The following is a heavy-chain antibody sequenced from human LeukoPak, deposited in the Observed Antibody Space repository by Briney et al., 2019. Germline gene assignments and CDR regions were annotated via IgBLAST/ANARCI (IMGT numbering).Heavy chain of an antibody. Sequence: PSDTLSLTCAVYGESFSGYYWSWVRQPPGKGLEWIGEINHSGSTNYNPSITSRVTISVDTSKNQFSLKLSSVTAAHTAVYYCARELRGYSYGYFDYWGQGTLVTAPS. J-gene: IGHJ4*02. CDR2: INHSGST. CDR1: GESFSGYY. V-gene: IGHV4-34*01. CDR3: ARELRGYSYGYFDY. D-gene: IGHD5-18*01.